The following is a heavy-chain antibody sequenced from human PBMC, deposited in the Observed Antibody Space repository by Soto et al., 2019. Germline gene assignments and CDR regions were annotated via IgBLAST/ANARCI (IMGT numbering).Heavy chain of an antibody. V-gene: IGHV3-23*01. D-gene: IGHD5-12*01. J-gene: IGHJ6*03. Sequence: PGGSRRLSCAASGCTFSSYAMSWVRQVPGKGQEWVSAISGSGGSTYYADSVKGRFTISRDNSKNTLYLQMNSLRAEYTAVYYCAKGVYSGNDSETRFEIYRLLEFYLAVWGKVTPATVS. CDR3: AKGVYSGNDSETRFEIYRLLEFYLAV. CDR1: GCTFSSYA. CDR2: ISGSGGST.